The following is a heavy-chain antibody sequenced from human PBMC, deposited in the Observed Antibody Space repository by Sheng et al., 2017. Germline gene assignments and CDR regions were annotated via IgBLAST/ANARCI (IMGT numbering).Heavy chain of an antibody. V-gene: IGHV3-23*04. CDR3: AKLGLIGTGLHLVTSYYFDY. CDR2: IGGTNT. D-gene: IGHD2-21*02. Sequence: EVQVVESGGGLVQPGGSLRLSCGASGFTFSSYAMSWVRQAPGKGLEWLSTIGGTNTYYADSVKGRFTISRDNSKHTLYLQMNSLRAEDTALYYCAKLGLIGTGLHLVTSYYFDYWGQG. CDR1: GFTFSSYA. J-gene: IGHJ4*02.